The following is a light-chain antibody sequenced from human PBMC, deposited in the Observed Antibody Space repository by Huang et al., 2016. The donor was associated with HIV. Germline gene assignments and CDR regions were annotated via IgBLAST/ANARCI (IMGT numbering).Light chain of an antibody. Sequence: EIVLTQSPGTLSLSPGERATLPCRASQSVSSNYLAWYQQKPGQAPRLLIYGASSRATGIPHRFSGSVSGTDFTLTISRLEPEDFAVYYCQQYGSSPETFGQGTKVEIK. CDR2: GAS. J-gene: IGKJ1*01. V-gene: IGKV3-20*01. CDR1: QSVSSNY. CDR3: QQYGSSPET.